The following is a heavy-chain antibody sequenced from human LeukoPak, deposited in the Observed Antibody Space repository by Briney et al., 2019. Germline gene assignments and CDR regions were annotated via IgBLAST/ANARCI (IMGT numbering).Heavy chain of an antibody. Sequence: GGSLRLSCAASRFTFSTYAMSWVRQAPGEGLEWVSPISGGGDSTYYANSVKGRFTISRDNSKNTLYLQMNSLRAEDTAVYYCAKSPRYYYDTGGFYSHWGQGTLVAVSS. CDR3: AKSPRYYYDTGGFYSH. V-gene: IGHV3-23*01. CDR2: ISGGGDST. D-gene: IGHD3-22*01. J-gene: IGHJ4*02. CDR1: RFTFSTYA.